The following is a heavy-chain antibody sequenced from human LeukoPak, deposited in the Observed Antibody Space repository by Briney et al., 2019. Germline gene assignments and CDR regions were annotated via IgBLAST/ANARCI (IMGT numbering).Heavy chain of an antibody. CDR2: INSNTGNP. D-gene: IGHD2-15*01. CDR3: ARGGLPTFYYYMDV. CDR1: GYTFSHYA. Sequence: ASVKVSCKASGYTFSHYATNWVRQAPGQGLEWMGWINSNTGNPTYAQGFTGRFVFSLDTSVSTAYLQISSLKAEDTAVYYCARGGLPTFYYYMDVWGKGTTVTVSS. J-gene: IGHJ6*03. V-gene: IGHV7-4-1*02.